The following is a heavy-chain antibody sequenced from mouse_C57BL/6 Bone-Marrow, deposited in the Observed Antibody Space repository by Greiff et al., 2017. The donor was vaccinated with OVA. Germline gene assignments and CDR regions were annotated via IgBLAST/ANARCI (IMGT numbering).Heavy chain of an antibody. CDR1: GYTFTSYW. J-gene: IGHJ2*01. D-gene: IGHD1-1*01. CDR2: IDPSDSYT. CDR3: ARGGSGSSYPY. V-gene: IGHV1-50*01. Sequence: QLQQPGAELVKPGASVKLSCKASGYTFTSYWMQWVKQRPGQGLEWIGEIDPSDSYTNYNQKFKGKATLTVDTSSSTACMQLSGLTSEDSAVYYCARGGSGSSYPYWGQGTTLTVSS.